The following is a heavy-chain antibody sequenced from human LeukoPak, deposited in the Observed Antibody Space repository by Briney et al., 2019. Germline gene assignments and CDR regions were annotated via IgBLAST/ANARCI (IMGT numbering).Heavy chain of an antibody. J-gene: IGHJ4*02. CDR2: IYYSGRT. D-gene: IGHD4-23*01. Sequence: SETLSLTCTVSGGSLSSFYWSWIRQPPGKGLEWIGDIYYSGRTNYNPSLKSRVTISVDASKNQFSLRLSSVTAADTALYYCATLTTVLTPSYFDYWGQGTLVTVSS. V-gene: IGHV4-59*08. CDR3: ATLTTVLTPSYFDY. CDR1: GGSLSSFY.